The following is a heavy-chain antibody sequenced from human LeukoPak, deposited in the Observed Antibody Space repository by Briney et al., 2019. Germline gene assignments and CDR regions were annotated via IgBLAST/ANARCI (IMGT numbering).Heavy chain of an antibody. CDR2: INPSGGST. D-gene: IGHD3-10*01. V-gene: IGHV1-46*01. CDR1: GYTFTSYY. CDR3: ARDPLWFGGPYYYMDV. J-gene: IGHJ6*03. Sequence: ASVKVSCKASGYTFTSYYMHWVRQAPGQGLEWMGIINPSGGSTSYAQKFQGRVTMTRDTSTSTVYMELSSLRSEDTAVYYCARDPLWFGGPYYYMDVWGKGTTVTVSS.